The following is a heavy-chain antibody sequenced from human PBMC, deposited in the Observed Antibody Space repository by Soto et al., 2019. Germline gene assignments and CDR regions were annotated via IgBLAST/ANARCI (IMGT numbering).Heavy chain of an antibody. CDR1: GFTVSSNY. D-gene: IGHD3-22*01. V-gene: IGHV3-53*01. CDR2: IYSGGST. J-gene: IGHJ1*01. Sequence: EVQLVESGGGLIQPGGSLRLSCAASGFTVSSNYMSWVRQAPGKGLEWASVIYSGGSTYYADSVKGRFTISRDNSKNTLYLQMNSLRAEDTAVYYCARDRVESGYPEYFHHWGQGTLVTVSS. CDR3: ARDRVESGYPEYFHH.